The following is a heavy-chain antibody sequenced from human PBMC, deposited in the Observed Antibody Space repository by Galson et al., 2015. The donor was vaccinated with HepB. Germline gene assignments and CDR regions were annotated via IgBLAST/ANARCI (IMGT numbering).Heavy chain of an antibody. D-gene: IGHD3-10*01. V-gene: IGHV2-5*01. CDR2: IYWNDDK. CDR3: AHNTYYYGSGSYASLETYGMDV. CDR1: GFSLSTSGVG. J-gene: IGHJ6*02. Sequence: PALVKPTQTLTLTCTFSGFSLSTSGVGVGWIRQPPGKALEWLALIYWNDDKRYSPSLKSRLTITKDTSKNQVVLTMTNMDPVDTATYYCAHNTYYYGSGSYASLETYGMDVWGQGTTVTVSS.